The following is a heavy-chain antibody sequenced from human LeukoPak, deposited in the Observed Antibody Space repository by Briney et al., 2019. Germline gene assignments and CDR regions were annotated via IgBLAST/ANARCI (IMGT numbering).Heavy chain of an antibody. V-gene: IGHV4-39*07. CDR3: ARDREKWELLTWKYSYYMDV. J-gene: IGHJ6*03. Sequence: PSETLSLTCTVSDGSITSSSYYWAWIRQPPGRGLEWIGSFYYSGSTYYNPSLKSRVTISVDTSKNQFSLKLSSVTAADTAVYYCARDREKWELLTWKYSYYMDVWGKGTTVTVSS. CDR1: DGSITSSSYY. D-gene: IGHD1-26*01. CDR2: FYYSGST.